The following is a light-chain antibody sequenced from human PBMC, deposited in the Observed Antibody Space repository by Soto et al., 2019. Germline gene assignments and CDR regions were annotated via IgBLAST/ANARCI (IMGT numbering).Light chain of an antibody. CDR1: SSDVGGYNY. J-gene: IGLJ2*01. V-gene: IGLV2-14*01. CDR3: SSYSSSSTPVV. Sequence: QSALTQPASVSGSRGQSITISCTGTSSDVGGYNYVAWYQQHPGKAPKLMIYDVRTRPSGVSNRFSGSKSGNTASLTISGLQAEDEADYYCSSYSSSSTPVVLGGGTKLTVL. CDR2: DVR.